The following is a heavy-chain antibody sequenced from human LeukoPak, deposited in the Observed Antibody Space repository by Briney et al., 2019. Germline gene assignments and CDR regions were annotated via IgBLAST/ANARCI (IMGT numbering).Heavy chain of an antibody. CDR1: GFTFNNYW. CDR2: ISSSGSTI. D-gene: IGHD3-10*02. CDR3: AELGITMIGGV. V-gene: IGHV3-48*04. Sequence: GGSLRLSCAVSGFTFNNYWMNWVRQAPGKGLEWVPYISSSGSTIYYADSVKGRFTISRDNAKNSLYLQMNSLRAEDTAVYYCAELGITMIGGVWGKGTTVTISS. J-gene: IGHJ6*04.